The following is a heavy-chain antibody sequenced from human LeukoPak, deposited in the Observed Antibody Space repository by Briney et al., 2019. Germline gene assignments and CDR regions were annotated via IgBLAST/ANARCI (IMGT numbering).Heavy chain of an antibody. CDR2: FDPEDGET. Sequence: ASVKVSCKVSGYTLTELSMHWVRQAPGKGLEWMGGFDPEDGETIYAQKFQGRVTITADKSTSTAYMELSSLRSEDTAVYYCARPYYDFWSGYRNWYFDLWGRGTLVTVSS. V-gene: IGHV1-24*01. CDR1: GYTLTELS. J-gene: IGHJ2*01. D-gene: IGHD3-3*01. CDR3: ARPYYDFWSGYRNWYFDL.